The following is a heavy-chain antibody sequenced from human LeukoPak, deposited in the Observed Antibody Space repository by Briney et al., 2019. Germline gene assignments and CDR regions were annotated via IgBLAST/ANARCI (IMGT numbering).Heavy chain of an antibody. Sequence: GASVKVSCKASGYTSTSYGISWVRQAPGQGLEWMGWISAYNGNTNYAQKLQGRVTMTTDTSTSTAYMELRSLRSDDTAVYYCARAGIYSSSWYGWDYWGQGTLVTVSS. CDR2: ISAYNGNT. CDR3: ARAGIYSSSWYGWDY. V-gene: IGHV1-18*01. D-gene: IGHD6-13*01. J-gene: IGHJ4*02. CDR1: GYTSTSYG.